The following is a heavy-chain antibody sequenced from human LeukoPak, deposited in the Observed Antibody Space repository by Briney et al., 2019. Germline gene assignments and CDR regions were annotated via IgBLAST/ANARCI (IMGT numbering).Heavy chain of an antibody. D-gene: IGHD3-3*01. J-gene: IGHJ4*02. CDR3: ASNLVEHTYYDFWSGYYLDY. V-gene: IGHV4-59*01. CDR2: IYYSGRT. CDR1: GGSISSYY. Sequence: SETLSLTCTVSGGSISSYYWSWIRQPPGKGLEWLGYIYYSGRTNYNPSLKSRVTISVDTAKNQFSLKLSSVTAADTAVYYCASNLVEHTYYDFWSGYYLDYWGQGTLVTVSS.